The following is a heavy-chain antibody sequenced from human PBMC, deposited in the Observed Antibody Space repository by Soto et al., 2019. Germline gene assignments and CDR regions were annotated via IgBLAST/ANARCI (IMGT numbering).Heavy chain of an antibody. Sequence: GGSLRLSCAASGFTLRSYAIHWVRQAPGKGLEWVAVISRDGTNKYYVDSVKGRFTISRDNPKDTVYLQMNSLRDEDSAMFYCARSRSGAVADSFDFWGQGTLVTVSS. CDR2: ISRDGTNK. J-gene: IGHJ4*02. D-gene: IGHD3-10*01. CDR3: ARSRSGAVADSFDF. V-gene: IGHV3-30*04. CDR1: GFTLRSYA.